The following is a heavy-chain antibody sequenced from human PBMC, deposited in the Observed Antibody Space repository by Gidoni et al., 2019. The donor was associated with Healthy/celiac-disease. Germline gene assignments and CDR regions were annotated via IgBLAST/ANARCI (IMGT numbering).Heavy chain of an antibody. V-gene: IGHV4-30-2*01. D-gene: IGHD2-2*01. J-gene: IGHJ5*02. Sequence: QLQLQESGSGLVKPSQTLSLTCAVSGGSISSGGYSWSWIRQPPGKGLEWIGYIYHSGSTYYNPSLKSRVTISVDRSKNQFSLKLSSVTAADTAVYYCARTHYCSSTSCYVGNNWFDPWGQGTLVTVSS. CDR1: GGSISSGGYS. CDR2: IYHSGST. CDR3: ARTHYCSSTSCYVGNNWFDP.